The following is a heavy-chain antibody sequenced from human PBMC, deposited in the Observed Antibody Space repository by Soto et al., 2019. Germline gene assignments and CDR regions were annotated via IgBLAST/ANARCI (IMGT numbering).Heavy chain of an antibody. Sequence: ASVKVSCKASGGTFSGYAISWVRQSPGQGLEWVGGIIPFFGTENYAQKSQGRVTITADESTSTSNMELSSLRSEDTSVYYCARVGQLWSDYFDFWGQGRMGTVSS. CDR1: GGTFSGYA. D-gene: IGHD5-18*01. CDR2: IIPFFGTE. V-gene: IGHV1-69*13. J-gene: IGHJ4*02. CDR3: ARVGQLWSDYFDF.